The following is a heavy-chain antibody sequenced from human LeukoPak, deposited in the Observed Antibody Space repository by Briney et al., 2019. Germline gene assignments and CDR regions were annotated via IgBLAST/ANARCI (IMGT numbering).Heavy chain of an antibody. D-gene: IGHD2-8*01. CDR1: GFTFSSYW. CDR3: ARERGGYCTNGVCYSYLTYYFDY. J-gene: IGHJ4*02. CDR2: IKQDGSEK. Sequence: SGGSQRLSCAASGFTFSSYWMSWVRQAPGKGLEWVANIKQDGSEKYYVDSVKGRFTISRDNAKNSLYLQMNSLRAEDTAVYYCARERGGYCTNGVCYSYLTYYFDYWGQGTLVTVSS. V-gene: IGHV3-7*01.